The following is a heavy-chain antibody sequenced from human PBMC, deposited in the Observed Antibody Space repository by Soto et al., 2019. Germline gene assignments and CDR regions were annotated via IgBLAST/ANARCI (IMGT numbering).Heavy chain of an antibody. Sequence: PGGSLRLSCAASGFTFSSYGMHWVRQAPGKGLEWVAVIWYDGSNKYYADSVKGRFTISRDNSKNTLYLQMNSLRAEDTAVYYCARDPLSTVISSWYFDYWGQGTLVTVSS. V-gene: IGHV3-33*01. D-gene: IGHD4-17*01. J-gene: IGHJ4*02. CDR3: ARDPLSTVISSWYFDY. CDR1: GFTFSSYG. CDR2: IWYDGSNK.